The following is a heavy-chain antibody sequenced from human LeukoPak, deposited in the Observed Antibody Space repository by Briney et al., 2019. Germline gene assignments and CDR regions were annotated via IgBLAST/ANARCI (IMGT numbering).Heavy chain of an antibody. J-gene: IGHJ4*02. V-gene: IGHV3-74*01. CDR3: ARTYDFWTGFQYYFDS. CDR1: GFTLSNFW. Sequence: GGSLRLSCAASGFTLSNFWMHWVRQAPGKGLVWVSRIKADGVTTNYADSVKGRFTISRDNAKNTLYLQMDSLRAEDTAVYYCARTYDFWTGFQYYFDSWGQGTLVTVSS. CDR2: IKADGVTT. D-gene: IGHD3-3*01.